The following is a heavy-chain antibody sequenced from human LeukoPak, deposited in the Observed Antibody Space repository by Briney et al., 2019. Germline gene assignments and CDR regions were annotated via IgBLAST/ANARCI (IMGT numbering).Heavy chain of an antibody. CDR3: AIHYYGSGRA. J-gene: IGHJ5*02. CDR1: GFTFSSYG. D-gene: IGHD3-10*01. V-gene: IGHV3-30*03. Sequence: GRSLRLSCAASGFTFSSYGMHWVRQAPGKGLEWVAVISYDGSNKYYADSVKGRFTISRDNSKNTLYLQMNSLRAEDTAVYYCAIHYYGSGRAWGQGTLVTVSS. CDR2: ISYDGSNK.